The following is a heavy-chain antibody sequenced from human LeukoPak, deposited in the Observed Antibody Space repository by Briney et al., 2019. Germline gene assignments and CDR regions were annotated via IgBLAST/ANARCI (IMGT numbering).Heavy chain of an antibody. CDR1: GFTFSTYA. V-gene: IGHV3-23*01. D-gene: IGHD2-15*01. Sequence: GGSLRLSCAASGFTFSTYAMSWVRQAPGKGLEWVSGISGSGGSTYYADSVKGRFTISRDNSKNTLYLQMNSLRVEDTAVYYCARGYCSGGSCYVYYYYGMDVWGQGTTVTVSS. CDR3: ARGYCSGGSCYVYYYYGMDV. J-gene: IGHJ6*02. CDR2: ISGSGGST.